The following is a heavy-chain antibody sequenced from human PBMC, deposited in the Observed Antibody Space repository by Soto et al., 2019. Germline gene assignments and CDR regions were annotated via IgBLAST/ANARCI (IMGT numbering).Heavy chain of an antibody. CDR2: IIPIFGTA. Sequence: SVKVSCKASGGTFSSYAISWVRQAPGQGLEWMGGIIPIFGTANYAQKFRGRVTITADESTSTAYMELSSLRSEDTAVYYCARKIAVAGTRGGWFDPWGQGTLVTVSS. V-gene: IGHV1-69*13. D-gene: IGHD6-19*01. CDR3: ARKIAVAGTRGGWFDP. J-gene: IGHJ5*02. CDR1: GGTFSSYA.